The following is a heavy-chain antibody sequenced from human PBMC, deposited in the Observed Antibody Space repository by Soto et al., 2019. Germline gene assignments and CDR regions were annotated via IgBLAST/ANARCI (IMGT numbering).Heavy chain of an antibody. CDR2: FDPEDGET. CDR3: ATERATNPLDAFDI. V-gene: IGHV1-24*01. CDR1: GYTLTELS. J-gene: IGHJ3*02. Sequence: ASVKVSCKVSGYTLTELSMHWVRQAPGKGREWMGGFDPEDGETIYAQKFQGRVTMTEDTSTDTAYMELSSLRSEDTAVYYCATERATNPLDAFDIWGQGTMVIVS. D-gene: IGHD1-26*01.